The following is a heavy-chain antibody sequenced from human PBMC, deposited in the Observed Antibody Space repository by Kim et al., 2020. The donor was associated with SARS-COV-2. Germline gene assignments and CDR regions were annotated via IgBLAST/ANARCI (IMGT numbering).Heavy chain of an antibody. V-gene: IGHV4-34*01. J-gene: IGHJ4*02. CDR1: GGSFSGYY. Sequence: SETLSLTCAVYGGSFSGYYWSWIRQPPGKGLEWIGEINHSGSTNYNPSLKSRVTISVDTSKNQFSLKLSSVTAADTAVYYCARGKGNSSSWVFDYWGQGTLVTVSS. CDR3: ARGKGNSSSWVFDY. CDR2: INHSGST. D-gene: IGHD6-13*01.